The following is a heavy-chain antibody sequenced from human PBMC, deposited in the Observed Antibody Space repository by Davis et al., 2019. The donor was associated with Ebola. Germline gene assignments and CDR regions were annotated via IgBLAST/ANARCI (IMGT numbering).Heavy chain of an antibody. V-gene: IGHV3-66*01. D-gene: IGHD5-12*01. Sequence: GGSLRLSCTDSVITFSSYAMTWVRQAPGKGLEWVSTIYTGDSTYYADSVKGRFTISRDNSKNTLYLQMNSLRPEDTAVYYCGRDRGNYYIYDSWGQGTLVTVSS. CDR3: GRDRGNYYIYDS. J-gene: IGHJ5*01. CDR2: IYTGDST. CDR1: VITFSSYA.